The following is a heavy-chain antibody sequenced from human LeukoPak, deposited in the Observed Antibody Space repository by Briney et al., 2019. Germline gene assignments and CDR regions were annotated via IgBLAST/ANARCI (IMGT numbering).Heavy chain of an antibody. Sequence: GGSLRLSCAASGFAFSSFGMHWVRQAPGKGLEWVAVIWYDGTNKYYADSVKGRFTISRGNSKNTLYLQMNSLRAEDTAVYYCARATVTRWFDPWGQGTLVTVSS. CDR1: GFAFSSFG. D-gene: IGHD4-17*01. J-gene: IGHJ5*02. CDR2: IWYDGTNK. V-gene: IGHV3-33*01. CDR3: ARATVTRWFDP.